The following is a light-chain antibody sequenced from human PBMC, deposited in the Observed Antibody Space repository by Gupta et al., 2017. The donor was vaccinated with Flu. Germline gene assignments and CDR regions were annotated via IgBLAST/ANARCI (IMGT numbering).Light chain of an antibody. CDR2: NTN. CDR1: SGSVSTTHS. J-gene: IGLJ3*02. V-gene: IGLV8-61*01. CDR3: ALNLGSGIWV. Sequence: QTVVTQEPSFSVSPGGTVTHPCGLTSGSVSTTHSSSWYQQTPGQAPRTLIHNTNSRSSGVPDRFSGSILGNKAALTITGAQADDESDYYCALNLGSGIWVFGGGTKLTVL.